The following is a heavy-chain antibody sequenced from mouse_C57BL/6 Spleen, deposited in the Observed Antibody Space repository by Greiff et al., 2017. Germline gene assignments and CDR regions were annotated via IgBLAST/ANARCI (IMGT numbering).Heavy chain of an antibody. Sequence: QVHVKQSGPELVKPGASVKISCKASGYAFSSSWMNWVKQRPGKGLEWIGRIYPGDGDTNYNGKFKGKATLTADKSSSTAYMQLSSLTSEDSAVYFCAITTVVRYFDVWGTGTTVTVSS. J-gene: IGHJ1*03. CDR3: AITTVVRYFDV. V-gene: IGHV1-82*01. CDR1: GYAFSSSW. CDR2: IYPGDGDT. D-gene: IGHD1-1*01.